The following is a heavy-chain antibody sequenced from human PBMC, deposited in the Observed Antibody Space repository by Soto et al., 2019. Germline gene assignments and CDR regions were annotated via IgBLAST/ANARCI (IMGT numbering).Heavy chain of an antibody. CDR1: GGTFSSYA. CDR3: ASTKQQLVRLYRRYYYYYGMDV. Sequence: ASVKVSCKASGGTFSSYAISWVRQAPGQGLEWMGGMIPIFGTANYAQKFQGRVTITADESTSTAYMELSSLRSEDTAVYYCASTKQQLVRLYRRYYYYYGMDVWGQGTTVTVSS. D-gene: IGHD6-13*01. V-gene: IGHV1-69*13. J-gene: IGHJ6*02. CDR2: MIPIFGTA.